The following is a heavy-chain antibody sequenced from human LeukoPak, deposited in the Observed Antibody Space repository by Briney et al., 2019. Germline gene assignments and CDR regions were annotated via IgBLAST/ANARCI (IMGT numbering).Heavy chain of an antibody. CDR1: GFTFSGYW. Sequence: PGGSLRLSCAASGFTFSGYWMHWVRQAPGKGLVWVSRINTAGTSTSYADPVKGRFTVSRDNSKNTLYLQMNSLRAEDTAVYYCARVPEGAFDMWGQGTRVTVSS. V-gene: IGHV3-74*01. CDR3: ARVPEGAFDM. J-gene: IGHJ3*02. CDR2: INTAGTST.